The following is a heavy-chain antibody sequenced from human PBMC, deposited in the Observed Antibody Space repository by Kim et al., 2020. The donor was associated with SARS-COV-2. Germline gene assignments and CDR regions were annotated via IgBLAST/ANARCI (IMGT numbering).Heavy chain of an antibody. D-gene: IGHD3-16*02. V-gene: IGHV4-59*08. Sequence: SETLSLTCTVSGGSISTYYWSWIRQPPGKGLEWIGFIFYSGSTNYNPSLKSRVTLSLDTSKGRFSLNLISVTAADTALYYCARHDSRTMATLGGVLVPDGIDICGQGTMVTVSS. CDR1: GGSISTYY. CDR3: ARHDSRTMATLGGVLVPDGIDI. CDR2: IFYSGST. J-gene: IGHJ3*02.